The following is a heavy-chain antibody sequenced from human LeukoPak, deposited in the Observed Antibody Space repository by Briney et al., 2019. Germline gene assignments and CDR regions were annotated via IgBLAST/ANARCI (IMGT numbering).Heavy chain of an antibody. J-gene: IGHJ4*02. CDR2: ISNNGGST. CDR1: GFTFSSYT. D-gene: IGHD1-7*01. V-gene: IGHV3-64D*09. CDR3: IKDLRETTTNED. Sequence: GGSLRLSYSASGFTFSSYTMHWVRQAPGKGLQYVSGISNNGGSTSYTDSMKGRFTISRDNSKNTLHLQMSSLRVEDTAVYYCIKDLRETTTNEDWGQGTLVTVSS.